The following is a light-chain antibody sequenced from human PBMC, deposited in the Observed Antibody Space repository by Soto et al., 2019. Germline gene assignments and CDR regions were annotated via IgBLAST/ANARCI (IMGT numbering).Light chain of an antibody. J-gene: IGKJ5*01. CDR2: DAS. Sequence: EIVLTQSPATLSLSPGERATLSCRASQSISSDLAWYQQKPAQAPRLLIYDASNRATGIPARFSGSGSGTDFTLTISSLEPEDFAVYYCQQRSYLITFGPGTRLEIK. V-gene: IGKV3-11*01. CDR3: QQRSYLIT. CDR1: QSISSD.